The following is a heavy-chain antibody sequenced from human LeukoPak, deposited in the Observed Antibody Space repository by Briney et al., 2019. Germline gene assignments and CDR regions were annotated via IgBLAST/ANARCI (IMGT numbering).Heavy chain of an antibody. Sequence: PGGSLRFSCGASGITFSNYGMHWVRQAPGKGLEWVAFIRYDGNNKHYADSVKGRFTISRDNSKSTLYLQMNSLRPEDTAVYYCANGPHYNILTGYYKVRSHLDYWGQGTLVTVSS. D-gene: IGHD3-9*01. CDR1: GITFSNYG. CDR3: ANGPHYNILTGYYKVRSHLDY. J-gene: IGHJ4*02. V-gene: IGHV3-30*02. CDR2: IRYDGNNK.